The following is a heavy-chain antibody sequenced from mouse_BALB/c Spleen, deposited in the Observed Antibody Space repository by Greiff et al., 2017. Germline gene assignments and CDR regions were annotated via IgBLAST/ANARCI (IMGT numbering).Heavy chain of an antibody. J-gene: IGHJ3*01. CDR2: IYPYNGGT. V-gene: IGHV1S29*02. CDR3: ARFPYDYDFFAY. CDR1: GYTFTDYN. D-gene: IGHD2-4*01. Sequence: VQLQQSGPELVKPGASVKISCKASGYTFTDYNMHWVKQSHGKSLEWIGYIYPYNGGTGYNQKFKSKATLTVDNSSSTAYMELRSLTSEDSAVYYCARFPYDYDFFAYWGQGTLVTVSA.